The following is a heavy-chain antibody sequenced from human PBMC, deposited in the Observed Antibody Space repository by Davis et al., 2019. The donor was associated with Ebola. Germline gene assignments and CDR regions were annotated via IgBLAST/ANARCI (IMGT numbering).Heavy chain of an antibody. D-gene: IGHD4-23*01. CDR3: ARESGGNSDY. CDR2: ISSSSSTI. J-gene: IGHJ4*02. Sequence: GESLKISCAASGFTFSSYSMNWVRQAPGKGLEWVSYISSSSSTIYYADSVKGRFTISRDNAKNSLYLQMNSLRDEDTAVYYCARESGGNSDYWGQGTLVTVSS. V-gene: IGHV3-48*02. CDR1: GFTFSSYS.